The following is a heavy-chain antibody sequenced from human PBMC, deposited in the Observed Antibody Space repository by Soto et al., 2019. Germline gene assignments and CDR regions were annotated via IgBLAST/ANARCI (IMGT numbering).Heavy chain of an antibody. D-gene: IGHD5-18*01. Sequence: QVQLVQSGAEVKKPGASVKVSCKASGYTFTSYVISSVRQAPGQGLEGMGWISAYNGNTNYAQKLQGRVTMTTDTSTSTAYMELRSLRSDDTAVYYCARVPDGYSYGLNWFDPWGQGTLVTVSS. V-gene: IGHV1-18*01. J-gene: IGHJ5*02. CDR1: GYTFTSYV. CDR2: ISAYNGNT. CDR3: ARVPDGYSYGLNWFDP.